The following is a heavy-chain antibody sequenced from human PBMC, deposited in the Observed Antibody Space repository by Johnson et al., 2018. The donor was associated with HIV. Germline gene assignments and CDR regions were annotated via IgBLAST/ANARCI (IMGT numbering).Heavy chain of an antibody. CDR1: GFTFSDYY. CDR2: ISSSGSTI. CDR3: AIPPKPGAAFDI. V-gene: IGHV3-11*04. D-gene: IGHD1-14*01. J-gene: IGHJ3*02. Sequence: QVQLMESGGGLVKPGGSLRLSCAASGFTFSDYYMSWIRQAPGKGLEWVSYISSSGSTIYYADSVKGRFTISSDNAKNSLYLQMNSLRAEDTAVYYGAIPPKPGAAFDIWGQGTMVTVSS.